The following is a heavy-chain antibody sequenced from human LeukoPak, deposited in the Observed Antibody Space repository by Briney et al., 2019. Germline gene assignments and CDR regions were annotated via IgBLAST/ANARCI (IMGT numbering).Heavy chain of an antibody. Sequence: SETLSLTCAVYGGSFSGYYWGWIRQPPGKGLEWIGEINHSGRTNYNPSLKSRVTISVFTSKNQFSLKLSSVTAADTAVYYCARGTYYDFWSGQPYYYYGMDVWGQGTTVTVSS. V-gene: IGHV4-34*01. CDR2: INHSGRT. CDR1: GGSFSGYY. CDR3: ARGTYYDFWSGQPYYYYGMDV. D-gene: IGHD3-3*01. J-gene: IGHJ6*02.